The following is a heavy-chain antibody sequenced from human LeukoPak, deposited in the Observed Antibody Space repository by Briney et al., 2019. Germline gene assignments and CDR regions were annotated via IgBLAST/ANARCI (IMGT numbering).Heavy chain of an antibody. Sequence: SETLSLTGTVPGGSISSYYWSWIRQPPGKGLGWIGYIYYTGSINYNPSPKSRVTISVDTSKNQFYRKLTFVTAAATAVYYCVRERATGTSDAFDIWGQGTMVTVSA. V-gene: IGHV4-59*01. J-gene: IGHJ3*02. CDR3: VRERATGTSDAFDI. CDR1: GGSISSYY. CDR2: IYYTGSI. D-gene: IGHD6-13*01.